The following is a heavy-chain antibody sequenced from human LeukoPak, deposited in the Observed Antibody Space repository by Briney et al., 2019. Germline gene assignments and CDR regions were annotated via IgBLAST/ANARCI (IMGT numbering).Heavy chain of an antibody. V-gene: IGHV1-69*13. CDR3: AIPSARVSISDIVVVVAAKVPRYFDL. Sequence: SVKVSCKASGGTFSSYAISWVRQAPGQGLEWMGGIIPIFGTANYAQKFQGRVTITADESTITAYMELSSLRSEDTAVYSCAIPSARVSISDIVVVVAAKVPRYFDLWGRGTLVTVSS. J-gene: IGHJ2*01. CDR2: IIPIFGTA. D-gene: IGHD2-15*01. CDR1: GGTFSSYA.